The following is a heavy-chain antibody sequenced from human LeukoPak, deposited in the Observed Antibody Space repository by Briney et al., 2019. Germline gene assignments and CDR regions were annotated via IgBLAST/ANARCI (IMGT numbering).Heavy chain of an antibody. CDR2: IKEDGSEK. V-gene: IGHV3-7*01. D-gene: IGHD1-26*01. J-gene: IGHJ5*02. Sequence: GGSLRLSCAASGFTFSSYWMSWVRQAPGKGLEWVANIKEDGSEKYYVDSVKGRFTISRDNAKNSLHLQMNSLRAEDTAVYYCASGLWELRLGGSWGQGTLVTVSS. CDR1: GFTFSSYW. CDR3: ASGLWELRLGGS.